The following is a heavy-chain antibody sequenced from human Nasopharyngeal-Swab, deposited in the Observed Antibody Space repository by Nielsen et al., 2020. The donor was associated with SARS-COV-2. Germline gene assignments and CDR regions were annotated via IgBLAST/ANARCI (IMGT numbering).Heavy chain of an antibody. CDR1: GFTISRYG. CDR2: ISYDGSVK. V-gene: IGHV3-30*18. Sequence: GESLKISCEASGFTISRYGMHWVRQAPGKGLEWVTFISYDGSVKYYADSVKGRLTISTDVSNNTLYLQMNSLRVEDTAIYYCTKGAQLGDYWGQGTLVTVSS. D-gene: IGHD6-13*01. J-gene: IGHJ4*02. CDR3: TKGAQLGDY.